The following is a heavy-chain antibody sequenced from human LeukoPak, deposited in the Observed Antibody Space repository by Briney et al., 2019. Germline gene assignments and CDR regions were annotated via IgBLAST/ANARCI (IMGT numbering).Heavy chain of an antibody. CDR1: GFTFSSYS. V-gene: IGHV3-21*01. J-gene: IGHJ4*02. CDR2: ISSSSSYI. CDR3: ARDFDYYDSSGSY. D-gene: IGHD3-22*01. Sequence: GGSLRLSCAASGFTFSSYSMNWVRQAPGKGLEWVSSISSSSSYIYYADSVKGRFTISRDNAKNSLYLQMNSLRAEDTAVYYCARDFDYYDSSGSYWGQGTLVTASS.